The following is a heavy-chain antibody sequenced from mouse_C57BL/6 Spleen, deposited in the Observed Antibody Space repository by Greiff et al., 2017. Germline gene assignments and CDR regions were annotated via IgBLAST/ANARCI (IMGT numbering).Heavy chain of an antibody. V-gene: IGHV5-17*01. D-gene: IGHD2-9*01. J-gene: IGHJ3*01. Sequence: EVQLVESGGGLVKPGGSLKLSCAASGFTFSDYGMHWVRQAPEKGLEWVAYISSGSSTIYYADTVKGRFTISRDNAKNTLFLQMTSLRSEDTAMYYCARPTMVTTAWFAYWGQGTLVTVSA. CDR2: ISSGSSTI. CDR3: ARPTMVTTAWFAY. CDR1: GFTFSDYG.